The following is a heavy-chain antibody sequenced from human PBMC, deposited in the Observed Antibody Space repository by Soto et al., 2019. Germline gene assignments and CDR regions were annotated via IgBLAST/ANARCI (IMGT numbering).Heavy chain of an antibody. J-gene: IGHJ4*02. D-gene: IGHD2-2*01. Sequence: QVQLQQWGAGLLKPSETLSLTCAVYGGSFSGYYWSWIRQPPGKGLEWIGEINHSGSTNYNPSLKSRVTISVDTAKNHFSLKLSSVTSAVTAVYYCARGEGVVVPAAPFDYWGQGTLVTVSS. CDR3: ARGEGVVVPAAPFDY. CDR2: INHSGST. CDR1: GGSFSGYY. V-gene: IGHV4-34*01.